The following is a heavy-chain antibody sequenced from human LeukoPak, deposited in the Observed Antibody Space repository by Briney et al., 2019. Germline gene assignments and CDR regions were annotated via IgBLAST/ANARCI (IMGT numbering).Heavy chain of an antibody. D-gene: IGHD1-1*01. CDR3: ARDRVRYGMDV. CDR1: GFTFSSYW. J-gene: IGHJ6*02. V-gene: IGHV3-74*01. CDR2: INSDGSST. Sequence: GGSLRLSCAASGFTFSSYWMHWVRQAPGKGLVWVSRINSDGSSTSYADSVKGRFTISRDNAKNTLYLQMNSLRAKDTAVYYCARDRVRYGMDVWGQGTTVTVSS.